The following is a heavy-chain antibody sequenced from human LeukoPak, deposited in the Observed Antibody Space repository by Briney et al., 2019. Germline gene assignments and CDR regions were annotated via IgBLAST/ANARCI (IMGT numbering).Heavy chain of an antibody. CDR1: GGSFSGYY. CDR2: INHSGST. J-gene: IGHJ3*02. Sequence: PSETLSLTCAVYGGSFSGYYWSWIRQPPGKGLEWIGEINHSGSTNYNPSLKSRVTISVDTSKNQFSLKLSSVTAADTAVYYCARGRLSIAAAGDAFDIWGQWTMVTVSS. V-gene: IGHV4-34*01. CDR3: ARGRLSIAAAGDAFDI. D-gene: IGHD6-13*01.